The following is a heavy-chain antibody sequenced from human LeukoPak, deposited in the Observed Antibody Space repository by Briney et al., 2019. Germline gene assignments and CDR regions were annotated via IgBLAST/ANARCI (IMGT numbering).Heavy chain of an antibody. D-gene: IGHD6-19*01. J-gene: IGHJ4*02. CDR2: IIPILCIS. Sequence: ASVKVSCKASVGTFSSYAISWVRQTPGQGREWMGRIIPILCISNYAQKFQGRDTITADKSTSTAYTELSSLRSEDTAVYYCARERRSSSGWEIDYWGQRTLVTVSS. CDR1: VGTFSSYA. V-gene: IGHV1-69*04. CDR3: ARERRSSSGWEIDY.